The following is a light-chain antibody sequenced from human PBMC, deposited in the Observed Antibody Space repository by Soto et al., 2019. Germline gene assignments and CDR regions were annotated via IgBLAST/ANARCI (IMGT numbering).Light chain of an antibody. Sequence: DIHLTQSPAFLSASLGDRVTITCRASQGISTYLAWYQQKPGKAPNLLIYPASTLQTGVPSRFRGSAFGTEFTLTISSLQPEDFETYYCQQLAGFPNTFGQGTRLEIK. V-gene: IGKV1-9*01. CDR1: QGISTY. CDR3: QQLAGFPNT. CDR2: PAS. J-gene: IGKJ5*01.